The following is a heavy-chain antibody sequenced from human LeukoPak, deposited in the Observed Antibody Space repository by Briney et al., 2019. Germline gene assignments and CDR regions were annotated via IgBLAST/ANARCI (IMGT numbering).Heavy chain of an antibody. Sequence: GESLRLSCATSGFNFSSYAMSWVRQAPGKGLEWVSAIRGSGGSTFYADSVKGRFTMSRDNSKYTLYLQMNSLRAEDTAVYYCAKEASYCTNGVCYSRIFDSCGQGTLVTVYS. J-gene: IGHJ5*02. V-gene: IGHV3-23*01. D-gene: IGHD2-8*01. CDR1: GFNFSSYA. CDR2: IRGSGGST. CDR3: AKEASYCTNGVCYSRIFDS.